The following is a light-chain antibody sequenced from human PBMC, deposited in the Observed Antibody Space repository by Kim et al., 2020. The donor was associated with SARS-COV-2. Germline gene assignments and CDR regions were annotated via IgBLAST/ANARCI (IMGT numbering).Light chain of an antibody. CDR2: QVT. V-gene: IGLV2-8*01. J-gene: IGLJ2*01. CDR1: SNDVGDYNH. CDR3: SSYAGKKNVL. Sequence: PSVTISCTGTSNDVGDYNHVSWYQQHPGKAPKLMIYQVTKRPSGVPDRFSGSKSGNTASLTVSGLQAEDEGDYYCSSYAGKKNVLFGGGTQLTVL.